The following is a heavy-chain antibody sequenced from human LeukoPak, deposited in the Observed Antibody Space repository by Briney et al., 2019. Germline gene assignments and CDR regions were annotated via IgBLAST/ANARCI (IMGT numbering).Heavy chain of an antibody. CDR2: IRTKANNYAT. D-gene: IGHD2-21*01. J-gene: IGHJ6*02. CDR1: GFTFSGST. CDR3: TTAWGYYYYGMDV. V-gene: IGHV3-73*01. Sequence: GGSLKLSCAASGFTFSGSTVHWVRQASGKGLDWVGHIRTKANNYATAYAASVRGRFTISRDDSKNTAYLQMNSLETEDTAVYYCTTAWGYYYYGMDVWGQGTTVTVSS.